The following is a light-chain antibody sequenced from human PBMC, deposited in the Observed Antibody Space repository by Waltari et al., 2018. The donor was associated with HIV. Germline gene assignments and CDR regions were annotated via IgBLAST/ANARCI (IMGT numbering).Light chain of an antibody. J-gene: IGLJ2*01. Sequence: QSALTQPPSVSGSLGQSVTISCTGTSSDVGNYNEVSWYQQSPGTAPKLMIYDVSNLPSGVPYRFSGSKSGNTASLTISGLQAEDEADYYCSTFTTSITVVFGGGTKLTVL. V-gene: IGLV2-18*02. CDR2: DVS. CDR1: SSDVGNYNE. CDR3: STFTTSITVV.